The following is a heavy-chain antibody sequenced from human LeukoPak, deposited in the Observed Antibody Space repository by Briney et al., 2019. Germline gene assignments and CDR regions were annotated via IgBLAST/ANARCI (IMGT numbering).Heavy chain of an antibody. J-gene: IGHJ4*02. CDR2: IHYSGAT. Sequence: PSETLSLTCSVSGGSISDYYWSWIRQPPGKGLEWIGYIHYSGATNCNPSLKSRVIMSVDTSRNQFSLNLYSVTAADTAMYYCARHSSGWHLDFWGQGTLVTASS. V-gene: IGHV4-59*01. CDR1: GGSISDYY. CDR3: ARHSSGWHLDF. D-gene: IGHD6-19*01.